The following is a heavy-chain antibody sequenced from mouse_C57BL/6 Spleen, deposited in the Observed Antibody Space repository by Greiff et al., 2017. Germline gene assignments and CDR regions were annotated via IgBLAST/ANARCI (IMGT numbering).Heavy chain of an antibody. Sequence: QVQLQQPGAELVMPGASVKLSCKASGYTFTSYWMHWVKQRPGQGLEWIGEIDPSDSYTNYNQKFKGKSTLTVDKSSSTAYMQLSSLTSEDSAVDYCARKGYGSSYDFDYWGQGTTLTVSS. V-gene: IGHV1-69*01. D-gene: IGHD1-1*01. CDR1: GYTFTSYW. CDR2: IDPSDSYT. J-gene: IGHJ2*01. CDR3: ARKGYGSSYDFDY.